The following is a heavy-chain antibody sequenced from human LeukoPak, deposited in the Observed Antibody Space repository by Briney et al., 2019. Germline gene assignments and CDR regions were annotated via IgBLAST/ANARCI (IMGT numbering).Heavy chain of an antibody. CDR2: INPSGGST. Sequence: ASVKVSCKASGYTFTSYYMHWVRQAPGQGLEWMGIINPSGGSTSYAQKFQGRVTMTRDTSTSTVYMELSSLRSEDAAVYYCARPQWDDSSGYYFDYRGQGTLVTVSS. CDR3: ARPQWDDSSGYYFDY. CDR1: GYTFTSYY. V-gene: IGHV1-46*01. J-gene: IGHJ4*02. D-gene: IGHD3-22*01.